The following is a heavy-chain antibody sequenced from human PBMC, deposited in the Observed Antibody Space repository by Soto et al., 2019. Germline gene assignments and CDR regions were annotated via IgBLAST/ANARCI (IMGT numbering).Heavy chain of an antibody. CDR2: IIPIFGTA. Sequence: QVQLVQSGAEVKKPGSSVKVSCKASGGTFSSYAISWVRQAPGQGLEWMGGIIPIFGTANYAQKFQGRVTITADESTSTAYMELSSLRSEDTAVYYCAREPAYCGGDCYFGNYFDYWGQGTLVTVSS. CDR3: AREPAYCGGDCYFGNYFDY. V-gene: IGHV1-69*12. CDR1: GGTFSSYA. D-gene: IGHD2-21*02. J-gene: IGHJ4*02.